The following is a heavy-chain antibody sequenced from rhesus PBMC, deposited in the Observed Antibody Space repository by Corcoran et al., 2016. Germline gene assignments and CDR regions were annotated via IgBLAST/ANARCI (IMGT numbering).Heavy chain of an antibody. CDR1: GGSIRSDY. Sequence: QVQLQESGPGLVKPLETLSLTCEVSGGSIRSDYWNWVRQPPGKGLEWVGYIYGSGGSPNYHPTLKSQGTLSIDTSKNQFSLKLGSVTAADTAVYDCAREDSEYLWDSWGQGVVVSVSS. J-gene: IGHJ6*01. CDR2: IYGSGGSP. D-gene: IGHD4-23*01. V-gene: IGHV4S11*01. CDR3: AREDSEYLWDS.